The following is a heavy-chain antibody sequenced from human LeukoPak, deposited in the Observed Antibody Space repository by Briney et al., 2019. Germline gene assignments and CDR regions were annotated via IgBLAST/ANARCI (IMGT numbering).Heavy chain of an antibody. CDR3: ASSSGYYSNDAFDI. V-gene: IGHV1-69*13. CDR1: GGTFSSYA. J-gene: IGHJ3*02. Sequence: ASVKVSCKASGGTFSSYAISWVRQAPGQGLEWMGGIIPIFGTANYAQKFQGRVTITADESTSTAYMELSSLRSEDTAVYYCASSSGYYSNDAFDIWGQGTMVTVSS. D-gene: IGHD3-3*01. CDR2: IIPIFGTA.